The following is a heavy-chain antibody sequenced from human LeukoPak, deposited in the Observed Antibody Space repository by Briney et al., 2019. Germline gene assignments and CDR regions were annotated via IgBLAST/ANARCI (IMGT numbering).Heavy chain of an antibody. Sequence: ASVKVSCKASGYTFTGYYMHWVRQAPGQGLEWMGWINPNSGGTNYAQKFQGRVTMTRDTPISTAYMELSRLRSDDTAVYYCASQSTAWDRDFDYWGQGTLVTVSS. V-gene: IGHV1-2*02. D-gene: IGHD1-26*01. CDR1: GYTFTGYY. CDR3: ASQSTAWDRDFDY. CDR2: INPNSGGT. J-gene: IGHJ4*02.